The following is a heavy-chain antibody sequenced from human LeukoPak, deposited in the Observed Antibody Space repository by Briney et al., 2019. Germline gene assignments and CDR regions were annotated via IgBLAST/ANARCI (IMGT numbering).Heavy chain of an antibody. CDR1: GGSISSYY. Sequence: PSETLSLTCTGSGGSISSYYWSWIRQPPGKGLEGIGYIYYSGSTNYNPSLKSRVTISVDTSKNQFSLKLSSVTAADTAVYYCARTMATIVGNDAFDIWGQGTMVTVSS. V-gene: IGHV4-59*01. J-gene: IGHJ3*02. CDR3: ARTMATIVGNDAFDI. CDR2: IYYSGST. D-gene: IGHD5-24*01.